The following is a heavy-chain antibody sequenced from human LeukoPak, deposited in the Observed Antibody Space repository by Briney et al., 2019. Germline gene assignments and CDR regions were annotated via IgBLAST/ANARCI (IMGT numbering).Heavy chain of an antibody. CDR2: LWYDGTNK. D-gene: IGHD3-22*01. J-gene: IGHJ4*02. Sequence: PGGSLRLSCAASGFSFSSYGMHWVRQAPGKGLEGVASLWYDGTNKYYADAVKGRFTISRDNSKNTLYLQMNSLRAEDTAVYYCARARNNYDSSGYSALDYWGQGTLVTVSS. CDR1: GFSFSSYG. V-gene: IGHV3-33*01. CDR3: ARARNNYDSSGYSALDY.